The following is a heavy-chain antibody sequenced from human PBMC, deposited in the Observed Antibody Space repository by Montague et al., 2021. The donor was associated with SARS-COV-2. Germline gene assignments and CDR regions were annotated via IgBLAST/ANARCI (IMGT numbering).Heavy chain of an antibody. CDR2: MWSDGTNK. Sequence: SLSLSLSASGFTFSDYAMHWVRQAPGKGLEWVAVMWSDGTNKYCAESVRGRFTISRDNSKNMFYLQMNSLTPEDTGVYYCARDDYYGSEKYPSDMDVWGKGTTVTVSS. J-gene: IGHJ6*03. V-gene: IGHV3-30*04. CDR3: ARDDYYGSEKYPSDMDV. D-gene: IGHD3-10*01. CDR1: GFTFSDYA.